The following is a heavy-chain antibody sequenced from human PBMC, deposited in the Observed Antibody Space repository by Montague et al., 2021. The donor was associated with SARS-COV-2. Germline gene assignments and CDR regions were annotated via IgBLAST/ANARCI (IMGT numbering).Heavy chain of an antibody. Sequence: SETLSLTCGVSGASVTSTNWWSWVRQPTGKGLEWIGEIYHTGNTNYSPSLKSRVYISLDKSKNQLSLRLNSVTAADTAVYYCASPKEGSGYYRPFDYWGQGILVTVS. D-gene: IGHD3-22*01. CDR1: GASVTSTNW. V-gene: IGHV4-4*02. CDR3: ASPKEGSGYYRPFDY. CDR2: IYHTGNT. J-gene: IGHJ4*02.